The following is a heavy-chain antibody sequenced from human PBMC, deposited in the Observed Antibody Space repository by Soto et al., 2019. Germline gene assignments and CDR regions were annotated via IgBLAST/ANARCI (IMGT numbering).Heavy chain of an antibody. Sequence: VGSLRLSCAVSGFIVSNTYMSWVRQAPGKGLEWVAVIYIGDITHYADAVKGRFTISSDKSWNTLFIQMNGLRVEDTAVYYCARDLQGHFGLDVWGQGTTVIVSS. J-gene: IGHJ6*02. V-gene: IGHV3-53*01. CDR1: GFIVSNTY. CDR2: IYIGDIT. CDR3: ARDLQGHFGLDV.